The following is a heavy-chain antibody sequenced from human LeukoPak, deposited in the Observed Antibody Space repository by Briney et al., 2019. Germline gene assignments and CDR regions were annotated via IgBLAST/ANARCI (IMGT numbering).Heavy chain of an antibody. V-gene: IGHV3-48*02. Sequence: GGSLRLSCAASGFTFSSYSMNWVRQAPGKGLEWVSYISSSSNTINYADSVKGRFTISRDNAKNSLHLQMNSLRDEDTAVYYCARDQDYAFGYWGQGTLVTVSS. CDR3: ARDQDYAFGY. CDR1: GFTFSSYS. J-gene: IGHJ4*02. D-gene: IGHD4-17*01. CDR2: ISSSSNTI.